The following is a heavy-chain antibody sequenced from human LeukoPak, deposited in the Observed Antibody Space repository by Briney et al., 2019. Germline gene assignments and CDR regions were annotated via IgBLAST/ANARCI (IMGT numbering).Heavy chain of an antibody. V-gene: IGHV3-21*01. CDR3: ARQTKEDIVVVQAAILNSPPDY. J-gene: IGHJ4*02. D-gene: IGHD2-2*01. CDR2: ISSSSSYI. Sequence: GGSLRLSCAASGFTFSSYSMNWVRQAPGKGLEWVSSISSSSSYIYYADSVKGRFTISRDNAKNSLYLQMNSLRAEDTAAYYCARQTKEDIVVVQAAILNSPPDYWGQGTPVTVSS. CDR1: GFTFSSYS.